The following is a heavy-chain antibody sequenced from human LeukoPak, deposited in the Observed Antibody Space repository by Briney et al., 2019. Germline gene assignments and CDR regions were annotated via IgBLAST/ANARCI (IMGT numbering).Heavy chain of an antibody. CDR3: ERDGYNPYFDY. V-gene: IGHV3-11*01. CDR2: ISSSGSTI. J-gene: IGHJ4*02. D-gene: IGHD5-24*01. CDR1: GFTFREYY. Sequence: SGGSLRLSCAASGFTFREYYMSWIRQAPGKGLEWVSYISSSGSTIYYADSVKGRFTISRDNAKNSLYLQMNSLRAEDTAVYYCERDGYNPYFDYWGQGTLVTVSS.